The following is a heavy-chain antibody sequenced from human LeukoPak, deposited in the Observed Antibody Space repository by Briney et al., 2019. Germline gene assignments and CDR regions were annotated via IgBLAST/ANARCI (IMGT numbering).Heavy chain of an antibody. D-gene: IGHD3-22*01. CDR1: GGTFSSYA. J-gene: IGHJ4*02. CDR3: ASISDYYDSSGYSTYFDY. CDR2: IIPIFGTA. V-gene: IGHV1-69*13. Sequence: ASVKVSCKASGGTFSSYAISWVRQAPGQGLEWMGGIIPIFGTANYAQKFQGRVTITADESTSTAYMELSSLRSEDTAVYYCASISDYYDSSGYSTYFDYWGQGTLVTVSS.